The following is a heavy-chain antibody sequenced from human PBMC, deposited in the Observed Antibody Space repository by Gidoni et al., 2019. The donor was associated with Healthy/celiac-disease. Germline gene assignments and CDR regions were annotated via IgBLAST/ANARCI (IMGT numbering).Heavy chain of an antibody. D-gene: IGHD3-10*01. V-gene: IGHV4-34*01. Sequence: QVQLQQWGAGLLKPSETLSLTCAVYGGSFSGYYWSWIRQPPGKGLEWIGEINHSGSTNYNPSLKSRVTISVDTSKNQFSLKRSSVTAADTAVYYCARGSKRKLLWFGELYAFDIWGQGTMVTVSS. J-gene: IGHJ3*02. CDR3: ARGSKRKLLWFGELYAFDI. CDR2: INHSGST. CDR1: GGSFSGYY.